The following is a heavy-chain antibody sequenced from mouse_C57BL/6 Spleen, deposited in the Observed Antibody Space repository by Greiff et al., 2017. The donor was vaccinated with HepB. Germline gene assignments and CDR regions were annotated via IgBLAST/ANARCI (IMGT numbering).Heavy chain of an antibody. V-gene: IGHV1-15*01. D-gene: IGHD2-1*01. Sequence: QVHVKQSGAELVRPGASVTLSCKASGYTFTDYEMHWVKQTPVHGLEWIGAIDPETGGTAYNQKFKGKAILTADKSSSTAYMELRSLTSEDSAVYYCTNYGNYFYFDYWGQGTTLTVSS. CDR2: IDPETGGT. CDR3: TNYGNYFYFDY. J-gene: IGHJ2*01. CDR1: GYTFTDYE.